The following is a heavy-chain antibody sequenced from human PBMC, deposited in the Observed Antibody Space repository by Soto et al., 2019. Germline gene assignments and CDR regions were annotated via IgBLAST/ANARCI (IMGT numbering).Heavy chain of an antibody. CDR3: ARDGMYSSSWYGFDP. D-gene: IGHD6-13*01. CDR2: IIPIFGTA. CDR1: GGTFSSYA. Sequence: QVQLVQSGAEVKKPGSSVKVSCKASGGTFSSYAISWVRQAPGQGLEWMGGIIPIFGTANYAQKFQGRDTITADESMSTAYRELSSLRSEDTAVYYCARDGMYSSSWYGFDPWGQGSLVTVSS. V-gene: IGHV1-69*12. J-gene: IGHJ5*02.